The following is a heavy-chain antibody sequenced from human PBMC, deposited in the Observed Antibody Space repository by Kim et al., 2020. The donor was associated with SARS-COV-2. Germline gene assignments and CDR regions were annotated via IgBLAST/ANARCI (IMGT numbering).Heavy chain of an antibody. V-gene: IGHV4-61*02. J-gene: IGHJ5*02. CDR3: AREILSGRYCSGGSCYGRNNWFDP. D-gene: IGHD2-15*01. Sequence: SETLSLTCTVSGGSISSGSYYWSWIRQPAGKGLEWIGRIYTSGSTNYNPSLKSRVTISVDTSKNQFSLKLSSVTAADTAVYYCAREILSGRYCSGGSCYGRNNWFDPWGQGTLVTVSS. CDR1: GGSISSGSYY. CDR2: IYTSGST.